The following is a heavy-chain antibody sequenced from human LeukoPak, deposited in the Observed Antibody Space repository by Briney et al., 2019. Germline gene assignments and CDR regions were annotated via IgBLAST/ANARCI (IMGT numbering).Heavy chain of an antibody. Sequence: SETLSLTCTVSGGSISSNNYYWGWIRQPPGKGLEWIGTVYYSGSTYYNPSLKSRVTISVDTSKNQFSLRLSSVTAADTAVYYCARHYYYDTSYFDCWGQGTLVPSPQ. CDR1: GGSISSNNYY. J-gene: IGHJ4*02. CDR3: ARHYYYDTSYFDC. V-gene: IGHV4-39*01. D-gene: IGHD3-22*01. CDR2: VYYSGST.